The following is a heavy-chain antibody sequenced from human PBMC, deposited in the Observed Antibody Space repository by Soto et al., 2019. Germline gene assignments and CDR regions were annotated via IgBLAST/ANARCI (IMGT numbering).Heavy chain of an antibody. CDR3: ARGETTEIYGMDV. CDR1: GGSFSGYY. V-gene: IGHV4-34*01. CDR2: INHSGST. J-gene: IGHJ6*02. D-gene: IGHD4-17*01. Sequence: SETLSLTCAVYGGSFSGYYWSWIRQPPGKGLEWIGEINHSGSTNYNPSLKSRVTISVDTSKNQFSLKLSSVTAADTAVYYCARGETTEIYGMDVWGQGTTVTV.